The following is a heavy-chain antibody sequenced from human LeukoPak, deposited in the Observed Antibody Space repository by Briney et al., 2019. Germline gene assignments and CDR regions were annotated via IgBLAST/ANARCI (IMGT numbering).Heavy chain of an antibody. J-gene: IGHJ4*02. CDR3: AKTRYYDFWSGPGGYFDY. Sequence: GASVKVSCKASGYSFDRYGINWVRQAPGQGLEWMGWINTNTGNPTYAQGFTGRFVFSLDTSVSTAYLQISSLKAEDTAVYYCAKTRYYDFWSGPGGYFDYWGQGTLVTVSS. CDR1: GYSFDRYG. CDR2: INTNTGNP. V-gene: IGHV7-4-1*02. D-gene: IGHD3-3*01.